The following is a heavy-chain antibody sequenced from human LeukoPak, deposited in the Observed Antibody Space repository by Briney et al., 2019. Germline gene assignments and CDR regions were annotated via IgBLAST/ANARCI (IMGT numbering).Heavy chain of an antibody. J-gene: IGHJ4*02. V-gene: IGHV3-21*01. CDR1: GFTFSTYN. Sequence: PGGSLRLSCAASGFTFSTYNMNWVRQAPGKGLEWVSSITSSSSYIYYADSVKGRFTISRDNAKNSLYLQMNSLRAEDTAVYYCATDIYGDHDYWGQGTLVTVSS. CDR2: ITSSSSYI. CDR3: ATDIYGDHDY. D-gene: IGHD4-17*01.